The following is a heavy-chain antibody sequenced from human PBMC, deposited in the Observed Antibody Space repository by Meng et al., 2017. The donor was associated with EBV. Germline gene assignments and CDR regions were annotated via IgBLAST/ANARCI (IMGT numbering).Heavy chain of an antibody. D-gene: IGHD6-13*01. CDR3: ARNGIAAWGWFDP. CDR2: INPSGGST. V-gene: IGHV1-46*01. CDR1: GYTFTSYY. J-gene: IGHJ5*02. Sequence: QLMLVRSGAGVKKPGASVKCSGKASGYTFTSYYMNWVRQAPGQGLEWMGIINPSGGSTSYEQKFQGRVTMTRDTSTSTVYMELSSLRSEDTAVYYCARNGIAAWGWFDPWGQGTLVTVSS.